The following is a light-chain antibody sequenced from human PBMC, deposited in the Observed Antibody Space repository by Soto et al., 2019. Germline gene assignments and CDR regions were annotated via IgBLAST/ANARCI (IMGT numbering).Light chain of an antibody. V-gene: IGKV3-15*01. CDR3: QQYNNWLWT. CDR2: GAS. CDR1: QSVSSN. Sequence: EIVMTQSPATLSVSPGERATLSCRASQSVSSNLAWYQQKPGQAPRLLIYGASTRATGIPAMFSGSGSGKEFTLTISSLQSEDFAVYYCQQYNNWLWTFGQGSKVEIK. J-gene: IGKJ1*01.